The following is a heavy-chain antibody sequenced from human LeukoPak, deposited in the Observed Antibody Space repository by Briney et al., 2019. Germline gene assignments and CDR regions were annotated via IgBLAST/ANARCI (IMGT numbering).Heavy chain of an antibody. Sequence: PGGSLRLSCVASGFSFSTYAMNWVRQAPGKGLEWVSSISNSGSYIYYADSVKGRFTISRDDAKKSVYLQMNSLRAEDTAVYYCARRPTTYYEYHFYHAMDVWGQGTTVTVSS. J-gene: IGHJ6*02. CDR3: ARRPTTYYEYHFYHAMDV. CDR1: GFSFSTYA. D-gene: IGHD3-22*01. V-gene: IGHV3-21*01. CDR2: ISNSGSYI.